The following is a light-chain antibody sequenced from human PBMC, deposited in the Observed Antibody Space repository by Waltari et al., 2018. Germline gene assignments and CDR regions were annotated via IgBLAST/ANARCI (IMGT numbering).Light chain of an antibody. CDR1: QSLMHGDGRTY. J-gene: IGKJ1*01. V-gene: IGKV2D-29*01. CDR3: LQYNSYSWT. CDR2: EIS. Sequence: IVLTQTPLSLSVTPGQPASISCKSSQSLMHGDGRTYFYWFLQKSGQPPQLLTYEISTRWAGVPDRFSGSGSGTDFTLTISSLQPEDVGTYYCLQYNSYSWTFGHGTKVEI.